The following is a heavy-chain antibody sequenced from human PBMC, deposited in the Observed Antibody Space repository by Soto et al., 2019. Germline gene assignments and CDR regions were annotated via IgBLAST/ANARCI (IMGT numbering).Heavy chain of an antibody. CDR1: GYTFTSYG. CDR2: ISAYNGNT. D-gene: IGHD3-10*01. CDR3: ARYQGSGGYSNPIEY. V-gene: IGHV1-18*01. Sequence: QVQLVQSGAEVKKPGASVKVSCKASGYTFTSYGISWVRQAPGQGLEWMGWISAYNGNTNYAQKLQGRVTMTTDTSPRTAYMDLRSLRSDDAAVYYCARYQGSGGYSNPIEYGGQGTLFTVSS. J-gene: IGHJ4*02.